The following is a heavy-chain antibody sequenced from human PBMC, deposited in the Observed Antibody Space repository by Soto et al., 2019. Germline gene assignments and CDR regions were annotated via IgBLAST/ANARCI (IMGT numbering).Heavy chain of an antibody. V-gene: IGHV2-5*02. CDR3: ALSSYDYIWGSYRYPSYYFDY. CDR1: GFSLSTSGVG. D-gene: IGHD3-16*02. CDR2: IYWDDDK. Sequence: SGPTLVNPPQTLTLTCTFSGFSLSTSGVGVGWIRQPPGKALEWLALIYWDDDKRYSPSLKSRLTITKDTSKNQVVLTMANMDPVDTATYYCALSSYDYIWGSYRYPSYYFDYWGQGTLVTVSS. J-gene: IGHJ4*02.